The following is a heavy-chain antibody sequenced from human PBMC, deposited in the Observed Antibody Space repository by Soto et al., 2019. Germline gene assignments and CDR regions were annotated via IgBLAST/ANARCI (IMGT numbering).Heavy chain of an antibody. Sequence: QLQLQESGPGLVKPSETLSLTCTVSGGSISSSSYYWGWIRQPPGKRLEWIGNIYYSGSTYYNPSLKNRVTISVVTYKVQFTLKLSSVTAEDMAVYYCARGPSPGIRTTCYFDYWGQVTLVTGSS. V-gene: IGHV4-39*01. J-gene: IGHJ4*02. CDR1: GGSISSSSYY. CDR3: ARGPSPGIRTTCYFDY. CDR2: IYYSGST. D-gene: IGHD5-18*01.